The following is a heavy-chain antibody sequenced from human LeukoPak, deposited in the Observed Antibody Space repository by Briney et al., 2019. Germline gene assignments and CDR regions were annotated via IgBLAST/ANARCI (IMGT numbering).Heavy chain of an antibody. Sequence: PGRSLRLARAAYGLTFGSYAMHWVRQAPGKGLEWDAVISYDGRNKTYVDSVKGRFTISRDKSKNTLYLQMNSLRAEDTAVYYCARVGIGVVTAILTKVGWFDPWGQGTLVTVSS. J-gene: IGHJ5*02. CDR3: ARVGIGVVTAILTKVGWFDP. CDR1: GLTFGSYA. CDR2: ISYDGRNK. V-gene: IGHV3-30*04. D-gene: IGHD2-21*02.